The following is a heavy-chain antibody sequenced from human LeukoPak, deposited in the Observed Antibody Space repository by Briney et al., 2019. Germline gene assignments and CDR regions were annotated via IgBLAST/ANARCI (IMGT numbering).Heavy chain of an antibody. D-gene: IGHD3-10*01. CDR1: GYTLTELS. Sequence: ASVKVSCKVSGYTLTELSMHWVRQAPGKGLEWMGGFDPEDGETIYAQKFQGRVTITADESTSTAYTELSSLRSEDTAVYYCASSKLWFGELNYFDYWGQGTLVTVSS. J-gene: IGHJ4*02. CDR3: ASSKLWFGELNYFDY. V-gene: IGHV1-24*01. CDR2: FDPEDGET.